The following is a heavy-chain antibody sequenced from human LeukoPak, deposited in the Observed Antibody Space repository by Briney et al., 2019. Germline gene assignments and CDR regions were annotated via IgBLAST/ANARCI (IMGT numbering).Heavy chain of an antibody. Sequence: ASVKVSCKASGYTFTSYGISWVRQAPGQGLEWMGWINPNSGGTNYAQKFQGRVTMTRDTSISTAYMELSRLRSDDTAVYYCARDLATVNDYWGQGTLVTVSS. CDR1: GYTFTSYG. CDR2: INPNSGGT. J-gene: IGHJ4*02. CDR3: ARDLATVNDY. V-gene: IGHV1-2*02. D-gene: IGHD4-17*01.